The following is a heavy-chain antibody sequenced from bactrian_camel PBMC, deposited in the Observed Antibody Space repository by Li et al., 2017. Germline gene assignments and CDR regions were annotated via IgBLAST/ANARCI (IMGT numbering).Heavy chain of an antibody. Sequence: QVQLVESGGGSVQTGGSLKLSCASSGRVAKNSMGWFRQVPGKEREGVAAVFTNHGGATYYADSVKGRFTISQDDTKSSVYLEMTMLEPEDTAIYYCAAGFSGLLKAWETLSRWSYWGQGTQVTVS. D-gene: IGHD1*01. CDR3: AAGFSGLLKAWETLSRWSY. CDR2: VFTNHGGAT. J-gene: IGHJ4*01. V-gene: IGHV3S53*01. CDR1: GRVAKNS.